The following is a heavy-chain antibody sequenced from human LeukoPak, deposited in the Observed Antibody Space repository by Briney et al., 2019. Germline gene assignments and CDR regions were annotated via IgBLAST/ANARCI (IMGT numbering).Heavy chain of an antibody. V-gene: IGHV3-30*04. D-gene: IGHD3-16*02. J-gene: IGHJ4*02. CDR2: ISYDGNNK. Sequence: GGSLRLSCAASRLIFSTYAMNWVRQAPGKGLEWVAVISYDGNNKYYAESVKGRFTVSRDNSKNTLFLQMNSLRTEDTAVYYCARDSNTGLRELSCFDYWGQGTLVAVSS. CDR1: RLIFSTYA. CDR3: ARDSNTGLRELSCFDY.